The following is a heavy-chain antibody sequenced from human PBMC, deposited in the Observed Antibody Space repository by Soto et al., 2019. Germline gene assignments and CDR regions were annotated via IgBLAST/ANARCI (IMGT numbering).Heavy chain of an antibody. CDR2: FDPEDGET. D-gene: IGHD6-13*01. CDR3: ATVDSARAEISSSWYYFDY. Sequence: GASVKVSFKVSGYTLTELSMHWVRHAPGKGLEWMGGFDPEDGETIYAQKFQGRVTMTEDTSTDTAYMELSSLRSEDTAVYYCATVDSARAEISSSWYYFDYWGQGTLVTVSS. V-gene: IGHV1-24*01. J-gene: IGHJ4*02. CDR1: GYTLTELS.